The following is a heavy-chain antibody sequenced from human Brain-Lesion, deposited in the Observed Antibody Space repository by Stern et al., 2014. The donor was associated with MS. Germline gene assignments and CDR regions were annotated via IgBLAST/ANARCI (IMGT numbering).Heavy chain of an antibody. CDR1: GFTFDDYA. CDR3: ARDITGSSAYFAY. V-gene: IGHV3-9*01. J-gene: IGHJ4*02. CDR2: ISWNSGTI. D-gene: IGHD1-14*01. Sequence: VQLVESGGDLVPPGRSLRLSCAAFGFTFDDYAMPWVRQGPGTGLEWVAGISWNSGTIGYADSVKGRFTTSRDNAYSSLYLQMNSLRPEDTALYYCARDITGSSAYFAYWGQGTLVTVSS.